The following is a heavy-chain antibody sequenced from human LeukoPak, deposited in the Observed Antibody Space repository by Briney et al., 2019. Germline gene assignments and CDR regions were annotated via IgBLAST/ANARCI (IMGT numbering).Heavy chain of an antibody. D-gene: IGHD3-9*01. J-gene: IGHJ5*02. Sequence: SETLSLTCAVYGGSFSGYYWSWIRQPPGKGLEWIGEINHSGSTNYNPSLKSRVTKSVDTSKNQFSLKLSSVTAADTAVYYCARAPRLRYFDWLYWFDPWGQGTLVTVSS. CDR1: GGSFSGYY. CDR3: ARAPRLRYFDWLYWFDP. V-gene: IGHV4-34*01. CDR2: INHSGST.